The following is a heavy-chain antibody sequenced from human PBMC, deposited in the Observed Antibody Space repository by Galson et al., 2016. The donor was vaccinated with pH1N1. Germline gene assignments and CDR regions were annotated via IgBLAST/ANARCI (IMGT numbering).Heavy chain of an antibody. CDR3: TRETDPGLYFDY. V-gene: IGHV1-2*02. CDR2: INPNSGGP. Sequence: SVKVSCKASGYTFTGYYMHWVRQAPGQGLEWMGWINPNSGGPNYAQKFQGRVTMTRDTSISTASMELSRLRSDDTAIYYCTRETDPGLYFDYWGQGTLVTVSS. D-gene: IGHD2-8*02. J-gene: IGHJ4*02. CDR1: GYTFTGYY.